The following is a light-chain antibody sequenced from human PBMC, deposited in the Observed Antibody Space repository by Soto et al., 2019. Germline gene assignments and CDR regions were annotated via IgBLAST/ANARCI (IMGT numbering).Light chain of an antibody. J-gene: IGLJ2*01. Sequence: QSVLTQPPSASGSPGQSVTISCTGTSSDVGTYNSVSWYQQHPGTAPKLMIYEVSKRPSGVPDRFSGSKSGNTASLTVSGLQAEDEADYYCSSYAGSNTVLFGGGTKVTVL. CDR1: SSDVGTYNS. V-gene: IGLV2-8*01. CDR3: SSYAGSNTVL. CDR2: EVS.